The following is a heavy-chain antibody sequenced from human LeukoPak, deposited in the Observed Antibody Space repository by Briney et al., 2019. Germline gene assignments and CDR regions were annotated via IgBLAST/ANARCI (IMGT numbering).Heavy chain of an antibody. J-gene: IGHJ6*03. CDR3: ARDSGFYYYYYMDV. V-gene: IGHV3-48*04. Sequence: GGSLRLSCAASGFTFSSYSMNWVRQAPGKGLEWVSYISSSSSTIYYADSVKGRFTISRDIAKNSLYLQMNSLRAEDTAVYYCARDSGFYYYYYMDVWGKGTTVTVSS. CDR2: ISSSSSTI. D-gene: IGHD3-10*01. CDR1: GFTFSSYS.